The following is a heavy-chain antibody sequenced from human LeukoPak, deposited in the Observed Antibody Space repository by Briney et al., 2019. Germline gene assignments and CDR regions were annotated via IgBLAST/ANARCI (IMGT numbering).Heavy chain of an antibody. CDR1: GGSISTYY. CDR2: IYYSGST. Sequence: SETLSLTCTVSGGSISTYYWTWIRQSPGKGLEWIGHIYYSGSTTYNPSLKSRVTISVDTSKNQFSLRLSSVTAADTAVHYCARDRDSSGYYYHFDYWGQGILVTVSS. J-gene: IGHJ4*02. V-gene: IGHV4-59*01. CDR3: ARDRDSSGYYYHFDY. D-gene: IGHD3-22*01.